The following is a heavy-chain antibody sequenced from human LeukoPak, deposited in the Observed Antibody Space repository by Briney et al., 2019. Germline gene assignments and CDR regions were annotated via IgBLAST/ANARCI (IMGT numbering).Heavy chain of an antibody. D-gene: IGHD2/OR15-2a*01. CDR3: ARDRVSERWFDP. J-gene: IGHJ5*02. V-gene: IGHV4-59*12. CDR2: IYYSGST. Sequence: KPSETLSLTCTVSGGSISSYYWSWIRQPPGKGLEWIGYIYYSGSTNYNPSLKSRVTMSVDTSKNQFSLKLSSVTAADTAVYYCARDRVSERWFDPWGQGTLVTVSS. CDR1: GGSISSYY.